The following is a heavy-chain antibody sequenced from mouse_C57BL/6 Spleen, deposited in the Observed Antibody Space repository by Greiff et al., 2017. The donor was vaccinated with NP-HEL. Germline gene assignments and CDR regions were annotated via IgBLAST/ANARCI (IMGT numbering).Heavy chain of an antibody. CDR2: IYPSDSET. CDR3: ARYDYDEDYFDY. D-gene: IGHD2-4*01. Sequence: QVQLQQPGAELVRPGSSVKLSCKASGYTFTSYWMDWVKQRPGQGLEWIGNIYPSDSETHYNQKFKDKATLTVDKSSGTAYMQLSSLTSEDSAVYYCARYDYDEDYFDYWGQGTTLTVSS. J-gene: IGHJ2*01. V-gene: IGHV1-61*01. CDR1: GYTFTSYW.